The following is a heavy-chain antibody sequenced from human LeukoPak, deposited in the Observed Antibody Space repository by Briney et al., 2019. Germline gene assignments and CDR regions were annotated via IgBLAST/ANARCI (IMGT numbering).Heavy chain of an antibody. V-gene: IGHV3-23*01. CDR1: GFTFSNYA. Sequence: TGGSLRHSCAASGFTFSNYAMSWVRQAPGKGLEWVSTITSSGASTDYADSVKGRFTISRDNSKNMLYLQMNSLRVEDTAVYYCAKGGPVVASAFDYWGRGTLVTVSS. CDR2: ITSSGAST. CDR3: AKGGPVVASAFDY. J-gene: IGHJ4*02. D-gene: IGHD2-15*01.